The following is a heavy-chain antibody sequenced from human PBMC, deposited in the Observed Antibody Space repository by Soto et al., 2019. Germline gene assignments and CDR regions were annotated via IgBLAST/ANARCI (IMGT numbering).Heavy chain of an antibody. J-gene: IGHJ2*01. CDR1: GFTFSSYS. Sequence: SGGSLRLSCAASGFTFSSYSMNWVRQAPGKGLEWVSSISSSSSYIYYADSVKGRITISRDNAKNSLYLQMNSLRAEDTAVYYCARVWFGENWYFDLWGRGTLVTVSS. CDR2: ISSSSSYI. V-gene: IGHV3-21*01. D-gene: IGHD3-10*01. CDR3: ARVWFGENWYFDL.